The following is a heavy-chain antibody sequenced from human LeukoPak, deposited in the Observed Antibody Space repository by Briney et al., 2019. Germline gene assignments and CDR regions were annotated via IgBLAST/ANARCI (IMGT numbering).Heavy chain of an antibody. Sequence: GGSLRLSCAASGFTVSSNYMSWVRQAPGKGLEWVSVIYSGGSTYYADSVKGRFTISRDNSKNTLYLQMNSLRAEDTAVYYCARENYDSSGYHSSMDVWGKGTTVTIPS. CDR3: ARENYDSSGYHSSMDV. D-gene: IGHD3-22*01. CDR1: GFTVSSNY. J-gene: IGHJ6*03. V-gene: IGHV3-66*01. CDR2: IYSGGST.